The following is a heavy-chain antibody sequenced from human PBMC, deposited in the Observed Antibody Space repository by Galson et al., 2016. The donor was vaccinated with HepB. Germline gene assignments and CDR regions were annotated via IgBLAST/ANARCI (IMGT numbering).Heavy chain of an antibody. D-gene: IGHD2-21*01. CDR2: IYHSGST. CDR1: GGSISSRNS. CDR3: ANLEYCGSDSCYRVY. J-gene: IGHJ4*02. Sequence: SETLSLTCAVSGGSISSRNSWTWVRQPPGKGLEWIGEIYHSGSTNYNPSLKSRVTISVDESKNQFFLKLSSVTAADTAVYYCANLEYCGSDSCYRVYWGQGALVTVSS. V-gene: IGHV4-4*02.